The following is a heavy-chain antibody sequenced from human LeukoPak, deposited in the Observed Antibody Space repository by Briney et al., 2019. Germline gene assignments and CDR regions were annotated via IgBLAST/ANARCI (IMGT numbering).Heavy chain of an antibody. CDR2: IRYDGSNK. CDR1: GFTFSSYA. V-gene: IGHV3-30*02. J-gene: IGHJ3*02. CDR3: AKDLRTAGAFDI. Sequence: GTSLRLSCAASGFTFSSYAMHWVRQAPGKGLEWVAFIRYDGSNKYYADSVKGRFTISRDNSKNTLYLQMNSLRAEDTAVYYCAKDLRTAGAFDIWGQGTMVTVSS. D-gene: IGHD3-10*01.